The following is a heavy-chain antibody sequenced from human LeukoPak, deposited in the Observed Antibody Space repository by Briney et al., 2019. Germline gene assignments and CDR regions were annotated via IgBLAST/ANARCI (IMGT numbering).Heavy chain of an antibody. CDR3: ARGYMVRGVPYFDY. D-gene: IGHD3-10*01. J-gene: IGHJ4*02. CDR2: ISASGGTT. V-gene: IGHV3-23*01. CDR1: GFTFSDYA. Sequence: GGSLRLSCAASGFTFSDYALTWVRQAPGKGLEWLSTISASGGTTSFADSVKGRFTISRDNSNKRLYLQMNSLRAEDTALYYCARGYMVRGVPYFDYWGQGTLVTVSS.